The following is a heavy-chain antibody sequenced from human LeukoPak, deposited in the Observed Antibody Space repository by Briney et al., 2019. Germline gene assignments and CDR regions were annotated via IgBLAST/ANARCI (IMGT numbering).Heavy chain of an antibody. CDR3: ARGSYKSITMIVVVNYYFDY. V-gene: IGHV4-39*01. J-gene: IGHJ4*02. D-gene: IGHD3-22*01. CDR2: IYYSGST. Sequence: SETLSLTCTVSGGSISSSSYYWGWIRQPPGKGLEWIGSIYYSGSTYYNPSLKSRVTISVDTSKNQFSLKLSPVTAADTAVYYCARGSYKSITMIVVVNYYFDYWGQGTLVTVSS. CDR1: GGSISSSSYY.